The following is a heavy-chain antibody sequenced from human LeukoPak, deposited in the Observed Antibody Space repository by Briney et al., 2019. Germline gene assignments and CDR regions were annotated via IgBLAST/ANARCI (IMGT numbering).Heavy chain of an antibody. D-gene: IGHD2-15*01. Sequence: ASVKVSCKTSGNTLTGYYIHWVRQAPGQGLEWIGWVNRHTGGSNYAQKFQGRVTMTTDTSLSTSYMELSRLRLDDTAIYYCASGGHAYYFYYMDVWGKGTPVAVSS. CDR1: GNTLTGYY. V-gene: IGHV1-2*02. CDR3: ASGGHAYYFYYMDV. CDR2: VNRHTGGS. J-gene: IGHJ6*03.